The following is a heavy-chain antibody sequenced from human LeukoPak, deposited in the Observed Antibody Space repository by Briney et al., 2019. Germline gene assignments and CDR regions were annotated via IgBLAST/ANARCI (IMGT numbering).Heavy chain of an antibody. CDR3: ARDRNPGIAVAGMNY. V-gene: IGHV1-2*06. CDR1: GYTFTGYY. Sequence: GASVKVSCKASGYTFTGYYMHWVRQAPGQGLEWMGRISPNSGGTNYAQKFQGRVTMTRDTSISTAYMELSRLRSDDTAVYYCARDRNPGIAVAGMNYWGQGTLVTVSS. D-gene: IGHD6-19*01. CDR2: ISPNSGGT. J-gene: IGHJ4*02.